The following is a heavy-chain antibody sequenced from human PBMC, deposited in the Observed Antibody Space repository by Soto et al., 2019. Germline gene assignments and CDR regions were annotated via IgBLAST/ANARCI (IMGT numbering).Heavy chain of an antibody. V-gene: IGHV4-59*08. CDR1: GGSISSYY. Sequence: PSETLSLTCTVSGGSISSYYWSWIRQPPGKGLEWIGYIYYTGHTNYNPSLKSRVTISLDTSENQFSLKLSSVTAADTAVYFCARTYNWNSGWFDPWGQGTRVTVSS. CDR3: ARTYNWNSGWFDP. J-gene: IGHJ5*02. CDR2: IYYTGHT. D-gene: IGHD1-7*01.